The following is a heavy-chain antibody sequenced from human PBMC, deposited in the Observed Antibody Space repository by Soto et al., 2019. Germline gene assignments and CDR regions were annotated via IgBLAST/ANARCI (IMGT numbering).Heavy chain of an antibody. CDR1: GFTFSSYA. D-gene: IGHD2-2*01. CDR3: AKDGCSSTSCYEKNDAFDI. V-gene: IGHV3-23*01. J-gene: IGHJ3*02. CDR2: ISGSGGST. Sequence: GGSLRLSCAASGFTFSSYAMSWVRQAPGKGLEWVSAISGSGGSTYYADSVKGRFTISRDNSKNXLYXXXXXXRAEDXAXXXXAKDGCSSTSCYEKNDAFDIWGQGTMVTVSS.